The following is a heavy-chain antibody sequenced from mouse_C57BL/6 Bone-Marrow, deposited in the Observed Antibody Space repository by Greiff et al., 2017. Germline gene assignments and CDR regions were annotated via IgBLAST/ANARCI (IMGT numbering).Heavy chain of an antibody. Sequence: QVQLQQPGAELVKPGASVQLSCKASGYTFTSYWMHWVKQRPGRDLEWIGRIDPNSGGTKYNEKFKSKATLTVDKPSSTAYMQLSSLTSEDSAVYYCARSGWLLLYWGQGTTLTVSS. J-gene: IGHJ2*01. D-gene: IGHD2-3*01. CDR1: GYTFTSYW. CDR3: ARSGWLLLY. V-gene: IGHV1-62-3*01. CDR2: IDPNSGGT.